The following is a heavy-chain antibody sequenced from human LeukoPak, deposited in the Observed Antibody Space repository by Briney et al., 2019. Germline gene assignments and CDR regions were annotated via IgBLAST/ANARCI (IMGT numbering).Heavy chain of an antibody. Sequence: GGSLRLSCAASGFTFSSYAMSWVRQAPGKGLEWVSTITDSGGNTYYADSVKGRFTISRDNSKNTLYLQMNSLRAEDTAVYYCAKGEWYSSSSGFDYWGQGTLVTVSS. V-gene: IGHV3-23*01. CDR1: GFTFSSYA. J-gene: IGHJ4*02. CDR3: AKGEWYSSSSGFDY. CDR2: ITDSGGNT. D-gene: IGHD6-6*01.